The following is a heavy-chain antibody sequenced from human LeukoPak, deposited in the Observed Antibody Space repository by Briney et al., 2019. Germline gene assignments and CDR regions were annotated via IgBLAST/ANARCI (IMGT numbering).Heavy chain of an antibody. D-gene: IGHD3-3*01. CDR1: GGSISSHY. J-gene: IGHJ4*02. CDR2: MYYSGSA. V-gene: IGHV4-59*11. CDR3: ARGTRFLEWHD. Sequence: SETLSLTCTVSGGSISSHYWSWIRQSPGKGLEWIVYMYYSGSANYNPSLKSRVTISVDTTKNQFSLKMSSVTAADTAVYYCARGTRFLEWHDWGQGTLVTVSS.